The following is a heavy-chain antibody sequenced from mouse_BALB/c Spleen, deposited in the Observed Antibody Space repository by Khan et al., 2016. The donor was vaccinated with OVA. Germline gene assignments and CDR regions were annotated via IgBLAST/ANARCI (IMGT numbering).Heavy chain of an antibody. CDR1: GFTFSSFG. V-gene: IGHV5-17*02. Sequence: EVQLVESGGGLVQPGGSRKLSCAASGFTFSSFGMHWVRQAPEKGLEWVAYISSGSSSIYYADTVKGRFTISRDNPKNTLILQMTSLRYKDTAMYDCAREDYGQWYFDVWGAGTTVTVSS. J-gene: IGHJ1*01. CDR3: AREDYGQWYFDV. D-gene: IGHD1-1*02. CDR2: ISSGSSSI.